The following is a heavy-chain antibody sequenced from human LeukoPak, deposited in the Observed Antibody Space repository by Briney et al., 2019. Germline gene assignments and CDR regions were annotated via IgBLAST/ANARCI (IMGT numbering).Heavy chain of an antibody. CDR1: GYTFTSYG. CDR2: ISAYNGNT. D-gene: IGHD3-22*01. V-gene: IGHV1-18*01. CDR3: ARDAQTYYYDSSGYRKFDY. J-gene: IGHJ4*02. Sequence: GASVKVSCKASGYTFTSYGISWVRQAPGQGLEWMGWISAYNGNTNYAQKLQGRVTMTTDTSTSTAYMELRSLRSDDTAVYYCARDAQTYYYDSSGYRKFDYWGQGTLVTVSS.